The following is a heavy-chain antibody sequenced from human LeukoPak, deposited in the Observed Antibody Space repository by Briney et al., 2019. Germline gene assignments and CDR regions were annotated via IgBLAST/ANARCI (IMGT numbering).Heavy chain of an antibody. CDR3: ARELIRGYSGYDSTADY. Sequence: APVKVSCKASGYTFTGYYMHWVRQAPGQGLEWMGRINPNSGGTNYAQKFQGRVTMTRDTSISTAYMELSRLRSDDTAVYYCARELIRGYSGYDSTADYWGQGTLVTVSS. CDR1: GYTFTGYY. J-gene: IGHJ4*02. D-gene: IGHD5-12*01. V-gene: IGHV1-2*06. CDR2: INPNSGGT.